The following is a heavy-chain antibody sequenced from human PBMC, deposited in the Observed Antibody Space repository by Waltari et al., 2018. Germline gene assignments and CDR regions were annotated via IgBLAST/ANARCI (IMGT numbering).Heavy chain of an antibody. Sequence: EVQRVESGGGVVRPGGSLRLSCAASGFTFEDYGMSGVRQAPGKGLGWVSVINWNGGSTGYADSVNGLFTISRDNAKNSLYLQMNSLSAEDTALYHCARGDSGSYRNFDYWGQGTLVTVSS. V-gene: IGHV3-20*01. D-gene: IGHD1-26*01. CDR2: INWNGGST. CDR3: ARGDSGSYRNFDY. CDR1: GFTFEDYG. J-gene: IGHJ4*02.